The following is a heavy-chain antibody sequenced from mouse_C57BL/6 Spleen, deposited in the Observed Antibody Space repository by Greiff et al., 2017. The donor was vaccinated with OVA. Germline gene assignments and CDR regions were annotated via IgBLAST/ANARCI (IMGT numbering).Heavy chain of an antibody. D-gene: IGHD2-5*01. Sequence: EVKLLESGGGLVKPGGSLKLSCEASGFTFSDYGMHWVRQAPEKGLEWVAYISRGGSTTNYEDTVKGRVTISRDNAKNTLFLQMTSLRSEVTAMDYCAVYYSNYDWYFDVWGTGTTVTVSS. CDR1: GFTFSDYG. V-gene: IGHV5-17*01. CDR3: AVYYSNYDWYFDV. J-gene: IGHJ1*03. CDR2: ISRGGSTT.